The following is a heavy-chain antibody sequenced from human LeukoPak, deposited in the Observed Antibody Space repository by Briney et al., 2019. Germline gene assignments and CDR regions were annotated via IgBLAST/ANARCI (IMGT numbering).Heavy chain of an antibody. J-gene: IGHJ4*02. CDR3: ARDFNYYDSSGYFDY. Sequence: SETLSLTCAVYGGSFSGYYWSWIRQPPGKGLEWIGEINHSGSTNYNPSLKSRVTISVDTSKNQFSLKLSSVTAADTAVYYCARDFNYYDSSGYFDYWGQGTLVTVSS. D-gene: IGHD3-22*01. V-gene: IGHV4-34*01. CDR2: INHSGST. CDR1: GGSFSGYY.